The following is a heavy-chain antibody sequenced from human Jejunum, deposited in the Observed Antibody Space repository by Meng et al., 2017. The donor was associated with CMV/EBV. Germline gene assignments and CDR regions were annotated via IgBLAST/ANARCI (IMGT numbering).Heavy chain of an antibody. J-gene: IGHJ4*02. V-gene: IGHV3-7*01. CDR3: ARNARGSGY. CDR1: GLTFSNYW. D-gene: IGHD3-10*01. CDR2: IKQDGSEK. Sequence: LRLSCAASGLTFSNYWMTWVRQAPGKGLEWVANIKQDGSEKYYVDSVKGRFTISRDNAKNSLFLQMNSLRAEDTAMYYCARNARGSGYWGQGTLVTVSS.